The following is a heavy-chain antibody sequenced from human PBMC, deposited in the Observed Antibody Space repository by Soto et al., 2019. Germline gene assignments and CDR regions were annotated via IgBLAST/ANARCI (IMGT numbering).Heavy chain of an antibody. Sequence: AGGSLRLSCAASGFTFSSYAMSWVRQAPGKGLEWVSAISGSGGSTYYADSVKGRFTISRDNSKNTLYLQMNSLRAEDTAVYYCAKDGGSVRYNWFDPWGQGTLVTVSS. CDR1: GFTFSSYA. V-gene: IGHV3-23*01. CDR3: AKDGGSVRYNWFDP. J-gene: IGHJ5*02. D-gene: IGHD3-10*01. CDR2: ISGSGGST.